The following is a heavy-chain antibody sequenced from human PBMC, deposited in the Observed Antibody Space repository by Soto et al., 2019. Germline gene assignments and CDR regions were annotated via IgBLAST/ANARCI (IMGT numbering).Heavy chain of an antibody. CDR2: INHSGST. CDR1: GGSFSGYY. CDR3: ARADIVVVPAATRDAFDI. V-gene: IGHV4-34*01. J-gene: IGHJ3*02. Sequence: SETLSLTCAVYGGSFSGYYWSWIRQPPGKGLEWIGEINHSGSTNYNPSLKSRVTISVDTSKNQFSLKLSSVTAADTAVYYCARADIVVVPAATRDAFDIWGQGTMVTVSS. D-gene: IGHD2-2*01.